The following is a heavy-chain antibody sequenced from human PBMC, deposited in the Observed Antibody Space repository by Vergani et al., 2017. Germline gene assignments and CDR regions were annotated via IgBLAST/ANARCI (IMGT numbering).Heavy chain of an antibody. CDR2: ISSSSSYI. D-gene: IGHD2-2*02. CDR1: GFTFSSYS. V-gene: IGHV3-21*01. Sequence: EVQLVESGGGLVKPGGSLRLSCAASGFTFSSYSMNWVRQAPGKGLEWVSSISSSSSYIYYADSVKGRFTISRDNAKNSLYLQMNSLRAEDTAVYYCARDGPIRDIVEVPAAIPFDYWGQGTLVTVSS. J-gene: IGHJ4*02. CDR3: ARDGPIRDIVEVPAAIPFDY.